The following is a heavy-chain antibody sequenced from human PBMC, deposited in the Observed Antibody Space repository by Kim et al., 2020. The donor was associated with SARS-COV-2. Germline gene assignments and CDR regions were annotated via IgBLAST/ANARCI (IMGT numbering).Heavy chain of an antibody. CDR2: INWNGGST. D-gene: IGHD3-10*01. CDR1: GFTFDDYG. J-gene: IGHJ5*02. CDR3: ARDHYYGSGSSWWFDP. Sequence: GGSLRLSCAASGFTFDDYGMSWVRQAPGKGLEWVSGINWNGGSTGYADSVKGRFTISRDNAKNSLYLQMNSLRAEDTALYHCARDHYYGSGSSWWFDPWGQGTLVTVSS. V-gene: IGHV3-20*01.